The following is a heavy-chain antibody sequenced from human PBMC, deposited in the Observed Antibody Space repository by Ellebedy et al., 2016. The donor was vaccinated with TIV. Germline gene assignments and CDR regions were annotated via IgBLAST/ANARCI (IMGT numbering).Heavy chain of an antibody. CDR3: AKVRVRDIVVVPAAIHDAFDI. J-gene: IGHJ3*02. CDR1: GFTFSSYA. D-gene: IGHD2-2*01. Sequence: GGSLRLSXAASGFTFSSYAMSWVRQAPGKGLEWVSAISGSGGSTYYADSVKGRFTISRDNSKNTLYLQMNSLRAEDTAVYYCAKVRVRDIVVVPAAIHDAFDIWGQGTMVTVSS. CDR2: ISGSGGST. V-gene: IGHV3-23*01.